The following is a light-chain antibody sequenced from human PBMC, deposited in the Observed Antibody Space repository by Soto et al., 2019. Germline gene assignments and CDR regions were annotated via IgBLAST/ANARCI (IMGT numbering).Light chain of an antibody. CDR3: QQYDNVPLS. J-gene: IGKJ4*01. CDR1: QDINNY. Sequence: DLPMTQSPSSLSASVGDRVTITCQASQDINNYLNWYQQKSGKAPKLLIYDASNLEPGVPSRFSGSGSGTHFTFTISSLQPEDIATYHCQQYDNVPLSFGGGTKVEIK. CDR2: DAS. V-gene: IGKV1-33*01.